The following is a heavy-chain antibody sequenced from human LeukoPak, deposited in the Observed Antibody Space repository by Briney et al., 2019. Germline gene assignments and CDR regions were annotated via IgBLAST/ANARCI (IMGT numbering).Heavy chain of an antibody. J-gene: IGHJ4*02. Sequence: GSSVKVSCKASGGTFSSYAISWVRQAPGQGLEWMGRIIPILGIANCAQKFQGRVTITADKSTSTAYMELSSLRSEDTAVYYCAAGGGYDSSGYYYGAYDYWGQGTLVTVSS. CDR3: AAGGGYDSSGYYYGAYDY. V-gene: IGHV1-69*04. CDR2: IIPILGIA. CDR1: GGTFSSYA. D-gene: IGHD3-22*01.